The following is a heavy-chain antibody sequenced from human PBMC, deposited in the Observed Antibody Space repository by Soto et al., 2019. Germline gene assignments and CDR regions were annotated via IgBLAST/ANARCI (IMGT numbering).Heavy chain of an antibody. CDR2: IWYDGNNK. J-gene: IGHJ4*02. Sequence: GGSLRLSCAASGFTFSNYGMHWVRQAPGKGLEWVALIWYDGNNKHYAESVKGRFIISRDNSRNMVYLQMNSLRAEDTAVYHCARDANYYFDYWGQGTLVTVSS. CDR1: GFTFSNYG. V-gene: IGHV3-33*01. CDR3: ARDANYYFDY.